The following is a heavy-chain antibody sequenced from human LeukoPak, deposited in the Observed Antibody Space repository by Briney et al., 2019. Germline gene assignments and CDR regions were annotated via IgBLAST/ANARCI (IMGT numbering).Heavy chain of an antibody. CDR1: GFTFSDYY. J-gene: IGHJ4*02. V-gene: IGHV3-11*06. CDR2: ISSSSSYT. Sequence: GGSLRLSCAASGFTFSDYYMSWIRQAPGKGLEWVSYISSSSSYTNYADSVKGRFTISRDNSKNTLYLQMNSLRAEDTAVYYCARDRRGPTGGFPDYWGQGTLVTVSS. CDR3: ARDRRGPTGGFPDY. D-gene: IGHD1-14*01.